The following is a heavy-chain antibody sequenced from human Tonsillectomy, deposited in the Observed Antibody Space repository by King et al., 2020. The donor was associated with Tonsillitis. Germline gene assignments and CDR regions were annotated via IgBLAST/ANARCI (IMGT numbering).Heavy chain of an antibody. D-gene: IGHD2/OR15-2a*01. Sequence: VQLVESGGGVVQPGRSLRLSCAASGFTFSSYAMHWVRQAPGKGLEWVAVISYDGSNKYYADSVKGRFTISRDNSKNTLYLQTNSLRAEDTAVYYCARDTDQIDYYFDYWGQGTLVTVSS. CDR3: ARDTDQIDYYFDY. CDR2: ISYDGSNK. V-gene: IGHV3-30*04. J-gene: IGHJ4*02. CDR1: GFTFSSYA.